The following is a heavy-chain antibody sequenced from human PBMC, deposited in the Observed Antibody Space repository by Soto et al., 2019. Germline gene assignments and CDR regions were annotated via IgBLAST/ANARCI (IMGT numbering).Heavy chain of an antibody. CDR2: ISGSGGST. V-gene: IGHV3-23*01. CDR1: GFTFSSYA. CDR3: VKDKYASSLLRGSWDY. Sequence: EVQLLESGGGLVQPGGSLRLSCAASGFTFSSYAMSWVRQAPGKGLEWVSAISGSGGSTYYADSVKGRFTISRDNSNNTLYLQMNTLRAEDTAVYYCVKDKYASSLLRGSWDYWGQGALVTVSS. J-gene: IGHJ4*02. D-gene: IGHD6-6*01.